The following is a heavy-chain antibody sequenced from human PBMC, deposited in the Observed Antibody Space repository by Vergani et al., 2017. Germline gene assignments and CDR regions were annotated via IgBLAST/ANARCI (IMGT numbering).Heavy chain of an antibody. Sequence: QVTLKESGPALVKPTQTLTLTCTFSGFSLSTSGMRVSWIRQPPGKALEWLARIDWDDDKFYSTSLKTRLTISKDTSKNQVVLTMTNMDPVDTATYYCARSSNWGSTGVDDWGQGTLVTVSS. CDR1: GFSLSTSGMR. D-gene: IGHD7-27*01. V-gene: IGHV2-70*04. CDR3: ARSSNWGSTGVDD. CDR2: IDWDDDK. J-gene: IGHJ4*02.